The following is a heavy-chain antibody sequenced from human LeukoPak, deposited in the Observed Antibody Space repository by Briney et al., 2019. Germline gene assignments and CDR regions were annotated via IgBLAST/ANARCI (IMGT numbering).Heavy chain of an antibody. CDR3: AKNYDSSGYYWDY. J-gene: IGHJ4*02. Sequence: GGSLRLSCAASGFTFNSYAMSWARQAPGKGLEWGSGISGSGGTTYYADSVKGRLTISRDNSKNTLYVQMNRVRAEDTAVYYCAKNYDSSGYYWDYWGQGTLVTVSS. CDR2: ISGSGGTT. CDR1: GFTFNSYA. V-gene: IGHV3-23*01. D-gene: IGHD3-22*01.